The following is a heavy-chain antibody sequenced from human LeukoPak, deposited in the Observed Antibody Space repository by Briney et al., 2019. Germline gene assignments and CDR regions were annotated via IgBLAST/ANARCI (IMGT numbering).Heavy chain of an antibody. CDR2: INPSGGST. J-gene: IGHJ5*02. D-gene: IGHD3-10*01. CDR1: GYTFTSYY. Sequence: ASVKVSCKASGYTFTSYYMHWVRQAPGQGLEWMGIINPSGGSTSYAQKFQGRVTMTRDTSTSTVYMELSNLRSEDTAVYYCARAGTMVRGVILNWFDPWGQGTLVTVSS. V-gene: IGHV1-46*01. CDR3: ARAGTMVRGVILNWFDP.